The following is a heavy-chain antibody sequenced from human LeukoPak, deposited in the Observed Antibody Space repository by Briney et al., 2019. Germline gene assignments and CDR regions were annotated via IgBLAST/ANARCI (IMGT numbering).Heavy chain of an antibody. CDR1: GYTLTGLS. J-gene: IGHJ4*02. V-gene: IGHV1-24*01. D-gene: IGHD3-22*01. CDR3: ATVLPPYYYDSSGYYSYYFDY. Sequence: ASVKVSCKVSGYTLTGLSMHWVRQAPGKGLEWMGGFDPEDGETIYAQKFQGRVTMTEDTSTDTAYMELSSLRSEDTAVYYCATVLPPYYYDSSGYYSYYFDYWGQGTLVTVSS. CDR2: FDPEDGET.